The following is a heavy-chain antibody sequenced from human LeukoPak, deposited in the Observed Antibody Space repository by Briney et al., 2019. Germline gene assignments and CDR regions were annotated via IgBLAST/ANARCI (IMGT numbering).Heavy chain of an antibody. CDR3: ARDRGYFDN. J-gene: IGHJ4*02. CDR2: ITSSSNYI. CDR1: GFTFSIYS. V-gene: IGHV3-21*01. Sequence: NPGRSLSLSCAASGFTFSIYSMNWVRQAPGKGLEWLSSITSSSNYIYYADSVKGRFTLSTTNVQNSLYLQMNSLRAEDTAMYYCARDRGYFDNWGQGTLVTVSS.